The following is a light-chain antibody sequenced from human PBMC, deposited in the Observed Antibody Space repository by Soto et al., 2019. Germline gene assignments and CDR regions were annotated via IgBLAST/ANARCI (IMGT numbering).Light chain of an antibody. CDR3: LLAFPGVRV. CDR2: DTS. J-gene: IGLJ3*02. V-gene: IGLV7-46*01. CDR1: TGAVTSGHY. Sequence: QAVVTQEPSLTVSPGGTVTLTCASSTGAVTSGHYPFWFQQRPGQALRTLIYDTSNKHSSTPARFSGSLLGGKAALTLSGAQPEDEADYYCLLAFPGVRVFGGGTQLTVL.